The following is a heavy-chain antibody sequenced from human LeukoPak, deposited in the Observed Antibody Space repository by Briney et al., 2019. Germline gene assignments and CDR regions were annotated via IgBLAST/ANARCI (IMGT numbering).Heavy chain of an antibody. Sequence: SETLSLTCAVYGGSFSGYYWSWIRQPPGKGLEWIGEINHSGSTNYNPSLKSRVTLSVDTSKNQFSLKLSSVTAADTAVYYCARGRITMVRGARYGMDVWGKGTTVTVSS. D-gene: IGHD3-10*01. V-gene: IGHV4-34*01. J-gene: IGHJ6*04. CDR1: GGSFSGYY. CDR2: INHSGST. CDR3: ARGRITMVRGARYGMDV.